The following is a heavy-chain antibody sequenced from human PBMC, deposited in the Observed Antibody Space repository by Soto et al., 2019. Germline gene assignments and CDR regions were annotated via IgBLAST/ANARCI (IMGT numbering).Heavy chain of an antibody. V-gene: IGHV1-69*08. J-gene: IGHJ5*02. CDR2: IIPIIGII. CDR1: GGTFSTYT. Sequence: QVQLVQSGAEVKQPGSSVKVSCKASGGTFSTYTITWVRQAPGQGLEWMGRIIPIIGIINYAQKFQGRVTISADKFTGTAYMELTGLRSDDTAVYYCAGDPDSHYNDSHASSYPWGQGTLVIVSS. CDR3: AGDPDSHYNDSHASSYP. D-gene: IGHD4-4*01.